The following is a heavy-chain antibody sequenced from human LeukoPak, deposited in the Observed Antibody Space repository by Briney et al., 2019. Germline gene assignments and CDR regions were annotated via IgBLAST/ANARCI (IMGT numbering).Heavy chain of an antibody. J-gene: IGHJ4*02. CDR2: INPNSGGT. V-gene: IGHV1-2*02. D-gene: IGHD3-10*01. CDR1: GYTFTDYY. CDR3: ATPARSYGSGSYSYFDY. Sequence: GASVKVSCKASGYTFTDYYMHWVRQAPGQGLEWMGWINPNSGGTNYAQKFQGRVTMTRDTSISTAYMELSRLRSDDTAVYYCATPARSYGSGSYSYFDYWGQGTLVTVSS.